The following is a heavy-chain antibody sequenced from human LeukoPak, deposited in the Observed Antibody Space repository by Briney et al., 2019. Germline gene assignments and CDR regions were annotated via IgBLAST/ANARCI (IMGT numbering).Heavy chain of an antibody. Sequence: PGGSLRLSCAASGFTFGDHAMSWVRQAPGKGLEWVGFIRNKLYGGTAEYAASVKGRFTISRDDSKSIAYLQMNSLKTEDTAMYYCTRADYYSTSAFFDYWGQGTLVTVSS. J-gene: IGHJ4*02. CDR2: IRNKLYGGTA. D-gene: IGHD2-21*01. V-gene: IGHV3-49*04. CDR1: GFTFGDHA. CDR3: TRADYYSTSAFFDY.